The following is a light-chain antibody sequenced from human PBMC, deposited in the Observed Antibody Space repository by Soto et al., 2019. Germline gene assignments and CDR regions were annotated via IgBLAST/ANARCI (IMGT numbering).Light chain of an antibody. CDR1: QSVRSN. V-gene: IGKV3-15*01. Sequence: EIVMTQSPATLSVSPGERATLSCRASQSVRSNLAWYQQKPGQAPRLLIYGASTRATGIPARFSGSGSGTEFTLTIRSLQSEDLAVYYCQQYNNWPPITVGQGKRLAIK. J-gene: IGKJ5*01. CDR2: GAS. CDR3: QQYNNWPPIT.